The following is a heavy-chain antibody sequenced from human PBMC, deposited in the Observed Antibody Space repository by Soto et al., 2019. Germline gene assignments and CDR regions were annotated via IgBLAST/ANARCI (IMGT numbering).Heavy chain of an antibody. CDR3: SIGWTPIDY. CDR1: GYTFTNFG. CDR2: ISAYKGNT. J-gene: IGHJ4*02. D-gene: IGHD2-15*01. Sequence: ASVKVSCKASGYTFTNFGISGVRQAPGQGREWMGWISAYKGNTNYAQNFQGRVTMTTFPSTSTAYLELRSLRSFHPAVFFYSIGWTPIDYLGQGTLITVS. V-gene: IGHV1-18*01.